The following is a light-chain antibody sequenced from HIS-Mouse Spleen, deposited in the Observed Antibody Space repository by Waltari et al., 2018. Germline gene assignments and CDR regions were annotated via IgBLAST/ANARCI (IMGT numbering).Light chain of an antibody. CDR3: AAWDDSLSGPRV. CDR2: RNN. V-gene: IGLV1-47*01. Sequence: QSVLTQPPSASGTPGQRVTISCSGSSPNIGSNYVYWYQQLPGTAPKLLIYRNNQRPSGVPDRFSGSKSGTSASLAISGLRSEDEADYYCAAWDDSLSGPRVFGGGTKLTV. J-gene: IGLJ2*01. CDR1: SPNIGSNY.